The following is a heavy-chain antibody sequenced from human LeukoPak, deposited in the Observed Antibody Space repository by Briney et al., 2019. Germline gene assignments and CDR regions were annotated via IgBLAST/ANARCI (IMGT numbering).Heavy chain of an antibody. CDR1: GYTFSSYA. CDR2: IIPIFGTA. CDR3: ARSYCSGGSCYRYYYGMDV. D-gene: IGHD2-15*01. J-gene: IGHJ6*02. V-gene: IGHV1-69*13. Sequence: ASVKVSCKASGYTFSSYAISWVRQAPGQGLEWMGGIIPIFGTANYAQKFQGRVTITADESTSTAYMELSSLRSEDTAVYYCARSYCSGGSCYRYYYGMDVWGQGTTVTVSS.